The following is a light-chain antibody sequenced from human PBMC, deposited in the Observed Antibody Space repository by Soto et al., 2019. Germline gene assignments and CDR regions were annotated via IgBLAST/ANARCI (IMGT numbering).Light chain of an antibody. CDR2: DNN. J-gene: IGLJ1*01. CDR3: GTWDSSLSAYV. CDR1: GSNIGKNS. Sequence: QSVLTQPPSVSAAPGQKVTISGSGSGSNIGKNSVSWYQQLPGTAPKLLIFDNNKRPSGIPDRFSGSKSGTSGTLGVTGLQTGDEADYYCGTWDSSLSAYVFGTGTKVTVL. V-gene: IGLV1-51*01.